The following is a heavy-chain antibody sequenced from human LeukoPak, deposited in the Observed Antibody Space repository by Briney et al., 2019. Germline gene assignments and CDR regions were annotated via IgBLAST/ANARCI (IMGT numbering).Heavy chain of an antibody. D-gene: IGHD1-26*01. CDR3: ARRIVGVIDAFDY. CDR1: GGSISSSISY. Sequence: PSETLSLTCTVSGGSISSSISYWGWIRQPPGQGLEWIATIYYSGSTYYSPSLKSRVTISVDTSKNQFSLKVTSMTAADTAVYYCARRIVGVIDAFDYWGQGALVTVSS. J-gene: IGHJ4*02. V-gene: IGHV4-39*01. CDR2: IYYSGST.